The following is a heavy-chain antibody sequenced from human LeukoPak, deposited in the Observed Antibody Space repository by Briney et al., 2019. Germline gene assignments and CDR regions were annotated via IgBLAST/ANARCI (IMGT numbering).Heavy chain of an antibody. CDR3: GSRRTAMFGVIKGPIDY. Sequence: SETLSLTCTVSGGSISSYYWSWIRQPAGKGLEWIGRIYTSGSTNYNPSLKSRVTMSVDTSKNQFSLKLTSVTAADTAVYYCGSRRTAMFGVIKGPIDYWGQGTLVTVSS. D-gene: IGHD3-3*01. V-gene: IGHV4-4*07. J-gene: IGHJ4*02. CDR2: IYTSGST. CDR1: GGSISSYY.